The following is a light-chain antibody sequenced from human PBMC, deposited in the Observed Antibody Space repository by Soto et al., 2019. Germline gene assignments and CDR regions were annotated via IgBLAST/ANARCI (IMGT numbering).Light chain of an antibody. V-gene: IGKV3-20*01. CDR1: QSVSSSY. CDR3: QQYGRSPPIT. CDR2: GAS. J-gene: IGKJ5*01. Sequence: IVLTQTPGTLSLSPGERATLSCRASQSVSSSYLAWYQQTPGQAPRLLIYGASRRATGIPDRFSGSGSGTDFTLTISRLEPEDFAVYYCQQYGRSPPITFGQGTRLEI.